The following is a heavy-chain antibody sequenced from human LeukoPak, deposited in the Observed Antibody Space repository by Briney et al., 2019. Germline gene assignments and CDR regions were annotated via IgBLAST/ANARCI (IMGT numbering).Heavy chain of an antibody. CDR1: GFTFSDYY. V-gene: IGHV3-11*04. Sequence: GGSLRLSCAASGFTFSDYYMGWVRQAPGKGLEWVSYISSSGSSIYHADSVKGRLTMSRDNTKKSLYLQMNSLRAEDTAVYYCARAKYDSSGYYYSGFDIWGQGTMVTVSS. D-gene: IGHD3-22*01. J-gene: IGHJ3*02. CDR2: ISSSGSSI. CDR3: ARAKYDSSGYYYSGFDI.